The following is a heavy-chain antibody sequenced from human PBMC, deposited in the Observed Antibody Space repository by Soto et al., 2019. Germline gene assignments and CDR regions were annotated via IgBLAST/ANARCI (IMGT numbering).Heavy chain of an antibody. Sequence: QVQLVQSGAEVKKPGSSVKVSCKASGNNFNNYFINWVRQVPGQGLEWMGGINPMLRITQYRQQFQDRITVTADRSTGTSSMEPRGLESEDTAVYYCAGDAPPRAGIYYGMDVWGQGTTITVSS. CDR1: GNNFNNYF. D-gene: IGHD3-10*01. CDR3: AGDAPPRAGIYYGMDV. J-gene: IGHJ6*02. CDR2: INPMLRIT. V-gene: IGHV1-69*17.